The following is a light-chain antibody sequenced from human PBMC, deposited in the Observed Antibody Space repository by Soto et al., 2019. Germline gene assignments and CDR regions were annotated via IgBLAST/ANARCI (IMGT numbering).Light chain of an antibody. CDR1: QSVSSN. Sequence: EIVMTQSPSTLSVSPGERATFSCWASQSVSSNLAWHQQRPGQAPRLLIYGASTRATGVPARFSGGGSGTEFTLTITSLQSEDFAVYWCQQYNNWPLTFGPGTRLEIK. CDR3: QQYNNWPLT. J-gene: IGKJ5*01. CDR2: GAS. V-gene: IGKV3D-15*01.